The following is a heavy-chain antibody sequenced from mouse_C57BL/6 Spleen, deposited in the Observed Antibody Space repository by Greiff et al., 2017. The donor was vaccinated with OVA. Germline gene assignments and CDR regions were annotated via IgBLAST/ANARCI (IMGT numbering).Heavy chain of an antibody. V-gene: IGHV2-9*01. J-gene: IGHJ4*01. D-gene: IGHD3-3*01. CDR3: AKRGTRGCAMDY. Sequence: VNLVESGPGLVAPSQSLSITCTVSGFSLTSYGVDWVRQPPGKGLEWLGEIWGGGSTNHNSALMSRLGISKDDSKSQVFLKMNSLQTDDTAVYYCAKRGTRGCAMDYWGQGTSVTVSS. CDR2: IWGGGST. CDR1: GFSLTSYG.